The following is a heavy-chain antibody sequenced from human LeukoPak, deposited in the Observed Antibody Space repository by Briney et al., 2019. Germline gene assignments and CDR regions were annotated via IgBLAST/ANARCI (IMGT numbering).Heavy chain of an antibody. J-gene: IGHJ3*02. Sequence: PSETLSLTCTVSGGSLGTDYWTWIRQPAGKGLEWIGRIYTGANTYYNPSLKSRATMSIDSSKNQFSLKLTSVTAADTAVYYCARFKEADFFDIWGQGTLVTVSS. D-gene: IGHD6-13*01. CDR1: GGSLGTDY. CDR3: ARFKEADFFDI. V-gene: IGHV4-4*07. CDR2: IYTGANT.